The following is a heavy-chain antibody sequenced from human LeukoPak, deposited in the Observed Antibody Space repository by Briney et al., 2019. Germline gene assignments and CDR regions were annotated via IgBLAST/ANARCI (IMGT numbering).Heavy chain of an antibody. Sequence: SVKVSCXASGGTFSSYAISWVRQAPGQGLEWMGRIIPIFGTANYAQKFQGRVTITTDESTSTAYMELSSLRSEDTAVYYCAREQYSSSDLDYWGQGTLVTVSS. CDR1: GGTFSSYA. CDR2: IIPIFGTA. CDR3: AREQYSSSDLDY. V-gene: IGHV1-69*05. J-gene: IGHJ4*02. D-gene: IGHD6-6*01.